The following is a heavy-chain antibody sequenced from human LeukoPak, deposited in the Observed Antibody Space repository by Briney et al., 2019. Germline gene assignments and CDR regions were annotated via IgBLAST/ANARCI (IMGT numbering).Heavy chain of an antibody. Sequence: GGSLRLSCAVSGFMFSSCAMNWVRQAPGKGLELVSAISASGGATYYADSVKGRFSVSRDTSKNTLYLQMNSLRAEDTAVYYCAKSSHDDYYFDYWGQGTLVTVSS. CDR1: GFMFSSCA. V-gene: IGHV3-23*01. CDR3: AKSSHDDYYFDY. J-gene: IGHJ4*02. D-gene: IGHD3-16*01. CDR2: ISASGGAT.